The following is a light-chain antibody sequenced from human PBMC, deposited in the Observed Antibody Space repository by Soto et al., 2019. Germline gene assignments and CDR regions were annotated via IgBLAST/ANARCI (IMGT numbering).Light chain of an antibody. CDR3: QQYATSRWT. CDR2: GTS. Sequence: EIVLTQSPGTLSLSPGESATLSCRASQSIARAYLAWYQQKPGQAPRLLIYGTSTRATGIPDRFSGSGSGTDFTFAISRLEPEDFAVYYCQQYATSRWTFGQGTKVEIK. V-gene: IGKV3-20*01. J-gene: IGKJ1*01. CDR1: QSIARAY.